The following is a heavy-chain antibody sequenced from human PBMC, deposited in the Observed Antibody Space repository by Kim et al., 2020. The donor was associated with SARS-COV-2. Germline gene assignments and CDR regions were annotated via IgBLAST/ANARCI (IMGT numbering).Heavy chain of an antibody. D-gene: IGHD6-13*01. CDR3: AKGYSSRKYFDC. Sequence: GGSLRLSCAASGFTFSSHAMSWVRQAPGKGLEWVSVISGSGDNIYYADSVNGRFTISRDNSKNTLYLQMNSLRVEDTAVYYCAKGYSSRKYFDCWGQGT. V-gene: IGHV3-23*01. J-gene: IGHJ4*02. CDR1: GFTFSSHA. CDR2: ISGSGDNI.